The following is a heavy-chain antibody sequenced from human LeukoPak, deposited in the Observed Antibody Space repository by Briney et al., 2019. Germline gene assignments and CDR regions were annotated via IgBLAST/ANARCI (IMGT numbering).Heavy chain of an antibody. V-gene: IGHV4-34*01. J-gene: IGHJ4*02. D-gene: IGHD3-22*01. Sequence: SETLSLTCAVYGGSFSGYYWSWIRQPPGKGLEWIGEINHSGSTNYNPSLKSRVTISVDTSKNQFSLKLSSVTAADTAVYYCARKYTYYYDSSGSFDYWGQGTLVTVSS. CDR2: INHSGST. CDR1: GGSFSGYY. CDR3: ARKYTYYYDSSGSFDY.